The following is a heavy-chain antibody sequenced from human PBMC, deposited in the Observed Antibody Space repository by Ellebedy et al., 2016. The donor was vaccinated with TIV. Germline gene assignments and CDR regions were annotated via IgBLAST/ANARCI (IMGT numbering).Heavy chain of an antibody. CDR2: ISSSGSTI. CDR3: VRMKWWSFDY. J-gene: IGHJ4*02. CDR1: GFTFSNYA. D-gene: IGHD2-15*01. V-gene: IGHV3-11*01. Sequence: GESLKISCAASGFTFSNYAMGWVRQAPGKGLEWISYISSSGSTIYYADSVKGRFTISRDNAKNSLYLQMNNLRAEDTAVYYCVRMKWWSFDYWGQGTVVTVSS.